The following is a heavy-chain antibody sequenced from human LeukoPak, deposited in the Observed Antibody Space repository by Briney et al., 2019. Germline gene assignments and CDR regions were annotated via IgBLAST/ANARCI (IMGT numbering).Heavy chain of an antibody. CDR2: IRYDGSNK. J-gene: IGHJ4*02. CDR3: AKWGYSSSSGYFDY. V-gene: IGHV3-30*02. CDR1: GFTFSSYG. Sequence: PGGSLRLSCAASGFTFSSYGMHWVRQAPGKGLEWVAFIRYDGSNKYYADSVKGRFTISRDNSKNTLYLQMNSLRAEDTAVYYCAKWGYSSSSGYFDYWGQGTLVTVSS. D-gene: IGHD6-6*01.